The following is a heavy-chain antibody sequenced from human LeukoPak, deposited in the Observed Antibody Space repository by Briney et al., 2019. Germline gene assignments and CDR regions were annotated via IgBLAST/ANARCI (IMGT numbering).Heavy chain of an antibody. CDR1: GYRFSSYW. D-gene: IGHD2-15*01. CDR2: IYPGDSET. CDR3: VRALGYCSSGSCYYYDY. V-gene: IGHV5-51*01. Sequence: GEPLKSSCKGSGYRFSSYWIDWVRQMPGKGLEWMGIIYPGDSETRYSPSFQGQVTISADKAISTAYLQWSSLKASDTAMYYCVRALGYCSSGSCYYYDYWGQGTLVTV. J-gene: IGHJ4*02.